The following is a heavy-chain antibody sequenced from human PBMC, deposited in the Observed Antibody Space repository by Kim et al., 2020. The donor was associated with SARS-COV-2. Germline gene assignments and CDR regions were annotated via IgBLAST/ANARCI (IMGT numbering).Heavy chain of an antibody. D-gene: IGHD5-12*01. CDR2: IYPGDSDT. V-gene: IGHV5-51*01. Sequence: GESLKISCKGSGYSFTSYWIGWVRQMPGKGLEWMGIIYPGDSDTRYSPSFQGQVTISADKSIRTAYLQWSSLKASDTAMYYCARHGETMATISGGYYGMDVWGQGTTVTVSS. CDR1: GYSFTSYW. J-gene: IGHJ6*02. CDR3: ARHGETMATISGGYYGMDV.